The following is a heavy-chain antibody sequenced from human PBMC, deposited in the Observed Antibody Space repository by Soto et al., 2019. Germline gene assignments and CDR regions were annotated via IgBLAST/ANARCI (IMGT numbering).Heavy chain of an antibody. V-gene: IGHV3-23*01. CDR2: ISGSGGST. CDR3: AKVVGAAAAGYYYYVMDV. Sequence: PGGSLRLSCAASGFTFSSYAMSWVRQAPGKGLEWVSAISGSGGSTYYADSVKGRFTISRDNSKDTLYLQMNSLRAEDTAVYYCAKVVGAAAAGYYYYVMDVWGQGTTVTVSS. CDR1: GFTFSSYA. D-gene: IGHD6-13*01. J-gene: IGHJ6*02.